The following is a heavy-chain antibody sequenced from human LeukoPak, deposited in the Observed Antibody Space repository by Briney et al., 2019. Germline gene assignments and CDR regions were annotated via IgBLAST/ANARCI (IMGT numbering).Heavy chain of an antibody. D-gene: IGHD3-10*01. V-gene: IGHV3-30-3*01. J-gene: IGHJ4*02. Sequence: TGGSLRLSCAASGFTFSSYAMHWVRQAPGKGLEWVAVISYDGSNKYYADSVRGRFTISRDNSKNTLYLQMNSLRAEDTAVHYCARDLRFRFGELGVIDYWGQGTLVTVSS. CDR1: GFTFSSYA. CDR3: ARDLRFRFGELGVIDY. CDR2: ISYDGSNK.